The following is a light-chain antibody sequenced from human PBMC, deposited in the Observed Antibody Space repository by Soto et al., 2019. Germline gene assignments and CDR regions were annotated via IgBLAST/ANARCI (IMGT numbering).Light chain of an antibody. CDR3: LHHSAWPLT. J-gene: IGKJ3*01. CDR1: QNIDTN. V-gene: IGKV3-11*01. Sequence: EIVLTQSPATLSLSAGERATLSCSASQNIDTNLVWYQHKPGQSPRLLIFDASSRATGTPARFSGSGSGTDFTLNISSLEPEDFALYHCLHHSAWPLTFGPGTKVDIK. CDR2: DAS.